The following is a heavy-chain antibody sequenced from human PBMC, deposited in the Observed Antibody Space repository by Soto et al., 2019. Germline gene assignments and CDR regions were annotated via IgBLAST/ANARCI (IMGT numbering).Heavy chain of an antibody. CDR2: ISTYNSDT. J-gene: IGHJ4*02. D-gene: IGHD2-15*01. Sequence: GASVKVSCKASGYTLTSYGISWVRQAPGQGLDWMGWISTYNSDTKYAHKFQDRVTMTTDTSTSTAYMELRSLRSDDTAVYYCAREYCSGGSCYGGDYWGQGTLVTVSS. V-gene: IGHV1-18*01. CDR1: GYTLTSYG. CDR3: AREYCSGGSCYGGDY.